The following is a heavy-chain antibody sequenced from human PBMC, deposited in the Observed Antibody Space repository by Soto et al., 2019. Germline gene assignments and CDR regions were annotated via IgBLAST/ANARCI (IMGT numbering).Heavy chain of an antibody. CDR3: ARERVTVWYYYGMDV. CDR1: GFTFSSYA. V-gene: IGHV3-30-3*01. Sequence: GGSLRLSCAASGFTFSSYAMHWVRQAPGKGLEWVAVISYDGSNKYYADSVKGRFTISRDNSKNTLYLQMNSLRAEDTAVYYCARERVTVWYYYGMDVWGQGTTVTVSS. J-gene: IGHJ6*02. CDR2: ISYDGSNK. D-gene: IGHD5-18*01.